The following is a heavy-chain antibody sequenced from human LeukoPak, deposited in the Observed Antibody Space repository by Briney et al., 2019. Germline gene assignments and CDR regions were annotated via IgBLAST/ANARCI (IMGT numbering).Heavy chain of an antibody. V-gene: IGHV4-30-4*01. D-gene: IGHD3-10*01. CDR1: GGSISSGDYY. CDR3: ARGTYYYGSGSYTEGTTFDY. CDR2: IYYSGST. Sequence: SETLSLTCTVSGGSISSGDYYWSWIRQPPGKGLEWIGYIYYSGSTYYNPSLKSRVTISVDTSKNQFSLKLSSVTAADTVVYYCARGTYYYGSGSYTEGTTFDYWGQGTLVTVSS. J-gene: IGHJ4*02.